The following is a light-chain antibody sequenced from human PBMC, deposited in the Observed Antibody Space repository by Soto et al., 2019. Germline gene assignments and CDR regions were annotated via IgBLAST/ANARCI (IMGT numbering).Light chain of an antibody. CDR2: GAS. Sequence: EIVMTQSPATLSVSPGERATLSCRASQSVSSNLAWYQQKPGHAPRLLLYGASTRATSIPARFSGSGSGTEFTITISSLQSEDIAFYYCQQYNNWFTFGQGTKLEIK. V-gene: IGKV3-15*01. CDR3: QQYNNWFT. CDR1: QSVSSN. J-gene: IGKJ2*01.